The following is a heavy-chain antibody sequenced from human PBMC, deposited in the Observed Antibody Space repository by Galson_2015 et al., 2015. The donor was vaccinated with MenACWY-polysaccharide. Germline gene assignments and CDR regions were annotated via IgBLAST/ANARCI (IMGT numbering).Heavy chain of an antibody. J-gene: IGHJ5*02. V-gene: IGHV3-7*01. D-gene: IGHD7-27*01. CDR1: GFTFRGTW. CDR3: ARDPNWGNSFGP. Sequence: SLRLSCAASGFTFRGTWMSWVRQAPGKGLEWVALINLDGSQKDYMDSVKCRFAISRENAKNSLYLQINSLRAEDTAVYYCARDPNWGNSFGPWGRGTLVTVSS. CDR2: INLDGSQK.